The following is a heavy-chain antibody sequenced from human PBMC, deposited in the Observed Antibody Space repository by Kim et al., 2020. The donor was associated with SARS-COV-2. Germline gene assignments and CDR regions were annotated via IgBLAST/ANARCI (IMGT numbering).Heavy chain of an antibody. Sequence: SVKGRFTTSRDNSKNALYLQMNSLRTEDTALYYCAKVMYSTIPYYYGMDVWGQGTTVTVSS. J-gene: IGHJ6*02. V-gene: IGHV3-43*01. CDR3: AKVMYSTIPYYYGMDV. D-gene: IGHD6-13*01.